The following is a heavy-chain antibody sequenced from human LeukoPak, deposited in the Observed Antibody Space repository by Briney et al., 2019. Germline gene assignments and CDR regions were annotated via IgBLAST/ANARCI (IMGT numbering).Heavy chain of an antibody. CDR2: INHGGST. CDR3: ARGYYDIDY. D-gene: IGHD3-22*01. J-gene: IGHJ4*02. CDR1: GVSISSGGYY. Sequence: SETLSLTCTISGVSISSGGYYWSWIRQPPGKGLEWIGYINHGGSTYYNPSLKSRVTISVDRPQNQFSLKLSSVTAADTAIYYCARGYYDIDYWGQGTLVIVSS. V-gene: IGHV4-30-2*01.